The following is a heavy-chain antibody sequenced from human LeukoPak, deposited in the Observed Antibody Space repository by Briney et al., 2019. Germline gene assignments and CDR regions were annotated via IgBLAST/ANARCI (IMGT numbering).Heavy chain of an antibody. CDR3: AKERDTAMVTIGY. CDR1: GFSFSSYG. D-gene: IGHD5-18*01. Sequence: GGSLRLSCAASGFSFSSYGMHWVRQAPREELQWGAFIRYDGSNKYYAASVKGRFTISRDTSKNTLYLQMNSLRAEDTAVYYCAKERDTAMVTIGYWGQGALGTVSP. CDR2: IRYDGSNK. V-gene: IGHV3-30*02. J-gene: IGHJ4*02.